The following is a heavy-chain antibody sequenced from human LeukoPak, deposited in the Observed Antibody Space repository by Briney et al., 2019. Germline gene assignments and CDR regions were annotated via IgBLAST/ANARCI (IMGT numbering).Heavy chain of an antibody. CDR3: ARVASSFDY. CDR1: GFTFSSYW. V-gene: IGHV3-7*01. Sequence: PGGSLRLSCEASGFTFSSYWMSWVRQAPGKGLEWVANIKQDGSEKYYVDSVKGRFTISRDNAKNSLYLQMNSLRAEDTAVYYCARVASSFDYWGQGTLVTVSS. D-gene: IGHD3-3*02. J-gene: IGHJ4*02. CDR2: IKQDGSEK.